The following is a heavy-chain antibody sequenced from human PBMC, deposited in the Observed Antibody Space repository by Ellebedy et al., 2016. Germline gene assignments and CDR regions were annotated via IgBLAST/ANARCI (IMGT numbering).Heavy chain of an antibody. V-gene: IGHV3-23*01. CDR1: GFTFSNYP. D-gene: IGHD3-9*01. CDR2: SSPGGDAT. J-gene: IGHJ4*02. CDR3: ANIDWSINKPRHDC. Sequence: GESLKISCAASGFTFSNYPVSWVRQAPGKGLEWVSASSPGGDATYFADSVKGRFTVSRDNSRSTLYLHMTSLRAEDTAIYYCANIDWSINKPRHDCWGQGTLVTVSS.